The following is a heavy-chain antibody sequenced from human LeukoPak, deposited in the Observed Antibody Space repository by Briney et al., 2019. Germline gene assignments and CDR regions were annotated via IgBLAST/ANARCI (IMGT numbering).Heavy chain of an antibody. CDR3: ARQTAKKWDLPGSFDS. CDR2: MFGDGGT. CDR1: GGSMSSDY. D-gene: IGHD1-26*01. J-gene: IGHJ4*02. Sequence: SETLSLTCSVSGGSMSSDYWSWIRQSPGKGLEWIGRMFGDGGTNYSPSFQRRATMSVDTSTRRLSLRLNSVTAADTAVYYCARQTAKKWDLPGSFDSWGQGILVTVSS. V-gene: IGHV4-59*08.